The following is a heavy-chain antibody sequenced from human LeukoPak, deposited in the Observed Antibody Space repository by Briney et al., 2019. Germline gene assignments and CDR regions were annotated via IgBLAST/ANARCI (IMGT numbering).Heavy chain of an antibody. V-gene: IGHV1-2*06. D-gene: IGHD5-24*01. J-gene: IGHJ2*01. Sequence: ASVKVSCKASGCTFTGYYMHWVRQAPGQGLEWMGRINPNSGGTNYAQKFQGRVTMTRDTSISTAYMELSRLRSDDAAVYYCAREGDGYKRGDWYFDLWGRGTLVTVSS. CDR1: GCTFTGYY. CDR2: INPNSGGT. CDR3: AREGDGYKRGDWYFDL.